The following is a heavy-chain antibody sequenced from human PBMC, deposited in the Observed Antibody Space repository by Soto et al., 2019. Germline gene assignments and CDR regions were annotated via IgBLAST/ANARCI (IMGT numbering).Heavy chain of an antibody. CDR1: GGSISSYY. Sequence: QVQLQESGPGLVKPSETLSLTCTVSGGSISSYYWSWIRQPPGKGLEWIGYIYYSGSTNYNPSLKSRVTISVDTSKNQFSLKLSSVTAADTAVYYCARTGYCSGGSCQIYFDYWGQGTLVTVSS. CDR3: ARTGYCSGGSCQIYFDY. CDR2: IYYSGST. D-gene: IGHD2-15*01. J-gene: IGHJ4*02. V-gene: IGHV4-59*08.